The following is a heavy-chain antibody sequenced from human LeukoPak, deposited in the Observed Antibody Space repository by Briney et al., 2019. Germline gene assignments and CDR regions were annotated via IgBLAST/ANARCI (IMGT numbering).Heavy chain of an antibody. V-gene: IGHV4-34*01. CDR3: ARAYYSTSWFPH. J-gene: IGHJ5*02. CDR1: GVSLNCYY. D-gene: IGHD3-10*01. Sequence: ETLSLTFAVSGVSLNCYYWGWIRPTPGKGLEWIGEINHSGRTNYNPSLKSRVTISTDTSKKQFSLELRSVTAADTAVYYCARAYYSTSWFPHWGQGALVTVSS. CDR2: INHSGRT.